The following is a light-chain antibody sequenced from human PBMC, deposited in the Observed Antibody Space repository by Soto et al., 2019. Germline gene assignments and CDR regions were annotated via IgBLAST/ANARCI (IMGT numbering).Light chain of an antibody. Sequence: QSALTQPPSVSGSPGQSVTISCTGTSSDVGKYDRVSWYQQPPGKAPKLIIYEVTHRPSGVPARFSGSKSGNTASLTISGLQAEDEADYYCSSYTSTSRYVFGAGTKVTVL. V-gene: IGLV2-18*02. J-gene: IGLJ1*01. CDR1: SSDVGKYDR. CDR2: EVT. CDR3: SSYTSTSRYV.